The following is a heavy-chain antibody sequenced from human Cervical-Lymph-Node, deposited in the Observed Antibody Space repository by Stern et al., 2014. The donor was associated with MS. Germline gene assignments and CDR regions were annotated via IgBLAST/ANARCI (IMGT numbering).Heavy chain of an antibody. CDR1: GFRFDDYA. CDR3: TKDLGFS. V-gene: IGHV3-49*03. CDR2: IRNKSYGGTT. Sequence: EVQLVESGGGLVQPWRSLKLSCSTSGFRFDDYAMSWFRQAPGKGLEWVGFIRNKSYGGTTKYAASVKGRFTISRDDSKSIAYLQMNILKTGDTAVYYCTKDLGFSWGQGTLVVVSS. J-gene: IGHJ4*02. D-gene: IGHD2/OR15-2a*01.